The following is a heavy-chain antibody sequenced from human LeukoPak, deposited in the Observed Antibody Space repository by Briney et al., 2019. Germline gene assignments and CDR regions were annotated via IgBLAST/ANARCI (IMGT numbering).Heavy chain of an antibody. V-gene: IGHV4-39*07. CDR3: ARSLRSYYDSSGFKY. CDR2: IYYSGST. D-gene: IGHD3-22*01. J-gene: IGHJ4*02. CDR1: GGSISSSSYY. Sequence: SETLSLTCTVSGGSISSSSYYWGWIRQPPGKGLEWIGSIYYSGSTYYNPSLKSRVTISVDTSKNQFSLKLSSVTAADTAVYYCARSLRSYYDSSGFKYWGQGTLVTVSS.